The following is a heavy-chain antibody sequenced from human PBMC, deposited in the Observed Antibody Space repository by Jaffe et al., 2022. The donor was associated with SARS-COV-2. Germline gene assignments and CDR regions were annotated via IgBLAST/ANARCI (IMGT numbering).Heavy chain of an antibody. CDR2: VKHSGST. CDR3: ARGLFRIAARPWGYFQH. CDR1: GGSFSGYY. Sequence: QVQLQQWGAGLLKPSETLSLTCAGYGGSFSGYYWSWIRQPPGKGLEWIGEVKHSGSTNYNPSLKSRVTISVDTSKNQFSLKLSSVTAADTAVYYCARGLFRIAARPWGYFQHWGQGTLVTVSS. J-gene: IGHJ1*01. V-gene: IGHV4-34*01. D-gene: IGHD6-6*01.